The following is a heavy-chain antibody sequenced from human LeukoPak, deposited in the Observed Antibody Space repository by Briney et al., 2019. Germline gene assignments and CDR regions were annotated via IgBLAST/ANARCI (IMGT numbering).Heavy chain of an antibody. CDR2: FYSGDST. CDR3: ARALGSGTYYD. V-gene: IGHV3-53*01. Sequence: GGSLRLSCAASGFTVGSNYMTWIRQAPGKGLEWVARFYSGDSTFYADSVEGRFTISRDTSTNTLYLQMNKLTADDTAVYYCARALGSGTYYDWGQGTLVTVSA. CDR1: GFTVGSNY. D-gene: IGHD1-26*01. J-gene: IGHJ4*02.